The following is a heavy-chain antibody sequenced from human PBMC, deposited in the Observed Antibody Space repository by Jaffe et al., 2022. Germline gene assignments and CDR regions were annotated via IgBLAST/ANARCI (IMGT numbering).Heavy chain of an antibody. CDR2: IIPMFGSP. Sequence: QMQLVQSGAEVKKPGSSVRVSCKGFGSRFRTFAIHWVRQAPGQGLEAIGDIIPMFGSPNYAQKFQGRVMITADESTGTAFMELTSLTSGDTALYYCATGGRHFMEVWGEGTAVTVSS. V-gene: IGHV1-69*01. D-gene: IGHD3-3*02. J-gene: IGHJ6*03. CDR3: ATGGRHFMEV. CDR1: GSRFRTFA.